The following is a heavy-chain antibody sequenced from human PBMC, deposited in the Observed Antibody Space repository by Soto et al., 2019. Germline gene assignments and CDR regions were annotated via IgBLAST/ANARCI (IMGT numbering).Heavy chain of an antibody. CDR1: GFTFSNAW. J-gene: IGHJ4*02. V-gene: IGHV3-15*01. D-gene: IGHD3-16*02. CDR3: TTDPYRRTRSRIRDAFDY. Sequence: GGSLRLPCAASGFTFSNAWMSWVRQAPGKGLEWVGRIKSKTDGGTTDYAAPVKGRFTISRDDSKNTLYLQMNSLKTEDTAVYYCTTDPYRRTRSRIRDAFDYWGQGTLVTVSS. CDR2: IKSKTDGGTT.